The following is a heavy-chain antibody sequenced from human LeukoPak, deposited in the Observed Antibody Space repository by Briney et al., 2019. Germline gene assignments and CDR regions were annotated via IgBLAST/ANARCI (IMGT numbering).Heavy chain of an antibody. V-gene: IGHV3-7*03. CDR1: GFTFSSYW. Sequence: GGSLRLSCAASGFTFSSYWMSWVRQAPGKGLEWVANIKDDGSEQYYVDSVKGRLTISRDNAKNSLYLQMSSLRAEDTAVYYCTTWGSGMDVWGQGTTVTVSS. D-gene: IGHD7-27*01. CDR3: TTWGSGMDV. CDR2: IKDDGSEQ. J-gene: IGHJ6*02.